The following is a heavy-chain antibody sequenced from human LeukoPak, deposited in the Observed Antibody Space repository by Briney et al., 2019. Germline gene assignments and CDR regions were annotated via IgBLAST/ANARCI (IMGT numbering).Heavy chain of an antibody. D-gene: IGHD3-22*01. J-gene: IGHJ4*02. CDR3: ASRGYHKALDY. CDR1: DGSISNSNW. Sequence: PSGTLSLTCAVSDGSISNSNWWSWVRQPPGKGLEWIGEIYHSGRTNYNPSLKSRVTISVDTSKNQFSLKLSSVTAADTAVYYCASRGYHKALDYWGQGTLVTVSS. CDR2: IYHSGRT. V-gene: IGHV4-4*02.